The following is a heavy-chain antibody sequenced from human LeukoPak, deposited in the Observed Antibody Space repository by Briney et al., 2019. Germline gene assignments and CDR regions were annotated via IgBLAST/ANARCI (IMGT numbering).Heavy chain of an antibody. V-gene: IGHV4-59*02. CDR1: GGSVSRYY. D-gene: IGHD2-15*01. CDR2: IHYSGSS. CDR3: ARGRFCSGGTCYFDY. Sequence: PSETLSLTCTVSGGSVSRYYWSWIRQPPGKGLEWIGYIHYSGSSNYNPSLKSRVTISVDTSKNQFSLRLSSVTAADTAVYYCARGRFCSGGTCYFDYWGQGSLVTVSS. J-gene: IGHJ4*02.